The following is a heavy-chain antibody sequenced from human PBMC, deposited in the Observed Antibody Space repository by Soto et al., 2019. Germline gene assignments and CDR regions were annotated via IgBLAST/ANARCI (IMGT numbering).Heavy chain of an antibody. CDR1: GFSFSSCG. CDR2: ISGGGGTT. J-gene: IGHJ4*02. V-gene: IGHV3-23*01. Sequence: VQLLESGGDLVQPGGSLRLSCAASGFSFSSCGMSWVRQAPGKGLEWVSSISGGGGTTYYADSVKGRFTISRDNSKNTLYLQMNSLKVEDTAVYYCAKRSPVSTYYFDYWGQGTLVTVSS. CDR3: AKRSPVSTYYFDY.